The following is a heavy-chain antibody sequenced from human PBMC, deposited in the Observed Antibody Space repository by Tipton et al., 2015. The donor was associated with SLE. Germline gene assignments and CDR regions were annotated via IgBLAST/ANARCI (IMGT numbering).Heavy chain of an antibody. CDR1: GGSISSYY. V-gene: IGHV4-31*03. CDR2: IYYSGTT. Sequence: TLSLTCTVSGGSISSYYWSWIRQHPGKGLEWIGYIYYSGTTYYNPSLKSRVSISVDTSKNQFSLKLNSVTAADTAVYYCARSDPFIVIVQGVITTQGIFDYWGQGALVTVAS. J-gene: IGHJ4*02. CDR3: ARSDPFIVIVQGVITTQGIFDY. D-gene: IGHD3-10*01.